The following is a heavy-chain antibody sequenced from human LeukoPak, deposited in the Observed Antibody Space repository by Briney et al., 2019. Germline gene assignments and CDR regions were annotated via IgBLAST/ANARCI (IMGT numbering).Heavy chain of an antibody. CDR2: IYISGST. CDR3: AREYDFWTGRDSSKGWLDP. CDR1: GVSINDHY. V-gene: IGHV4-4*07. J-gene: IGHJ5*02. Sequence: SETLSLTCSVSGVSINDHYWTWVRQPAGRGLEWIGHIYISGSTDYNPSFKSRVTLSVDMSKNQFSLRLTSVTAADTAVYYCAREYDFWTGRDSSKGWLDPWGPGILVAVSS. D-gene: IGHD3-3*01.